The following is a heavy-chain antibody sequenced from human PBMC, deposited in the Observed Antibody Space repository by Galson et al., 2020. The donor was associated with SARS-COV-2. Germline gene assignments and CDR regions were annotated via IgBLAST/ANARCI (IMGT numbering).Heavy chain of an antibody. CDR3: ARTDGYSSSWYWYFDL. CDR2: ISAYNGNT. Sequence: ASVKVSCKASGYTFTSYGISWVRQAPGQGLEWMGWISAYNGNTNYAQKLQGRVTMTTDTSTCTAYMELRSLRSDDTAVYYCARTDGYSSSWYWYFDLWGRGTLVTVSS. D-gene: IGHD6-13*01. V-gene: IGHV1-18*04. J-gene: IGHJ2*01. CDR1: GYTFTSYG.